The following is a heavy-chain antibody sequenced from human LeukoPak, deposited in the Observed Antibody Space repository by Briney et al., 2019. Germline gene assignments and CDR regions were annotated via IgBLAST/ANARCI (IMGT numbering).Heavy chain of an antibody. CDR1: GFTVSSNY. D-gene: IGHD6-19*01. J-gene: IGHJ4*02. CDR2: IYSGGST. V-gene: IGHV3-53*01. Sequence: GGSLRLSCAASGFTVSSNYMSWVRQAPGKGLEWVSVIYSGGSTYYADSAKGRFTISRDNSKNTLYLQMNSLRAEDTAVYYCARGGGSGWYLGPFDYWGQGTLVTVSS. CDR3: ARGGGSGWYLGPFDY.